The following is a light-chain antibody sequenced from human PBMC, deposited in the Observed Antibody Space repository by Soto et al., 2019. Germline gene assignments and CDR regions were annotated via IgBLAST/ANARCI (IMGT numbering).Light chain of an antibody. CDR3: LQGTHWPLT. J-gene: IGKJ4*01. V-gene: IGKV2-30*01. CDR2: QVS. Sequence: DVVLTQSPVSLPVTLGQPASISCRSSQSLVYSDGNTYLNWFQQRPGQSPRRLIYQVSNRDSGVPDRLSGSGSGTDFTLKISRVEAEDVGVYYCLQGTHWPLTFGGGTNVEIK. CDR1: QSLVYSDGNTY.